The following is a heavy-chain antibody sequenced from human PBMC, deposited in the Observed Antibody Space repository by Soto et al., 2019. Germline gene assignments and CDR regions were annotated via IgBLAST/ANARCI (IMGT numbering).Heavy chain of an antibody. Sequence: QLQLQESGSGLVKPSQTLSLTCAVSGGSISSGGYSWSWIRQPPGKGLEWIGYIYHSGSTYYNPSLKRRVTLTVDRSKNQFSLKLSSVTAADTAVYYCAAGGGLPRYYWGQGTLVTVSS. D-gene: IGHD5-12*01. CDR1: GGSISSGGYS. CDR3: AAGGGLPRYY. CDR2: IYHSGST. V-gene: IGHV4-30-2*01. J-gene: IGHJ4*02.